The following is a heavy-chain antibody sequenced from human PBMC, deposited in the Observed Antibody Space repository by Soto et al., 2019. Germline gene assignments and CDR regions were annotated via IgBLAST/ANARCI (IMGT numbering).Heavy chain of an antibody. D-gene: IGHD2-2*01. CDR2: ISYDGSNK. CDR3: ARGQQNDAFDI. V-gene: IGHV3-30-3*01. Sequence: GGSLRLSCAASGFTFSSYAMHWVRQAPGKGLEWVAVISYDGSNKYYADSVKGRFTISRDNSKNTLYLQMNSLRAEDTAVYYCARGQQNDAFDIWGQGTMVTVSS. J-gene: IGHJ3*02. CDR1: GFTFSSYA.